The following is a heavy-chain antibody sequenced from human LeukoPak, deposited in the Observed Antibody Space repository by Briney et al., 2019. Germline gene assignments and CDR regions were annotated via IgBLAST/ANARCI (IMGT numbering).Heavy chain of an antibody. Sequence: ASVKVSCKASGYTFTAFTITWVRQAPGQGLEWMGWISPYNGNTEYSENVEDRVTMTADTSTATAYMELSSLRSEDTAVYYCARGGSHYYGSGSYYTTFDYWGQGTLVTVSS. D-gene: IGHD3-10*01. CDR2: ISPYNGNT. CDR1: GYTFTAFT. CDR3: ARGGSHYYGSGSYYTTFDY. J-gene: IGHJ4*02. V-gene: IGHV1-18*01.